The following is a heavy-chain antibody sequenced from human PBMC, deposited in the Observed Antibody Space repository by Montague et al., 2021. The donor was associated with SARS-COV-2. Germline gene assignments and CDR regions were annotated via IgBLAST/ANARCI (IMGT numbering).Heavy chain of an antibody. CDR3: ARVGRQQLVRLSGMDV. Sequence: SETLSLTYTVSGGSISSSSYYRGWIRQPPGKGLEWIGSIYYSGSTYYNPSLKSRVTISVDTSKNQFSLKLSSVTAADTAVYYCARVGRQQLVRLSGMDVWGQGTTVTVSS. CDR1: GGSISSSSYY. D-gene: IGHD6-13*01. J-gene: IGHJ6*02. V-gene: IGHV4-39*07. CDR2: IYYSGST.